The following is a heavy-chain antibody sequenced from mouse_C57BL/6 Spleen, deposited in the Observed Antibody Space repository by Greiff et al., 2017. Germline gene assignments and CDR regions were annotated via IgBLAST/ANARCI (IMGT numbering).Heavy chain of an antibody. J-gene: IGHJ2*01. Sequence: EVMLVESGGGLVKPGGSLKLSCAASGFTFSSYAMSWVRQTPEKRLEWVATISDGGSYTYYPDNVKGRFTISRDNAKTNLYLQMSHLTSEDTAMYCGARELDGSTFDYWGQGTTLTVSS. D-gene: IGHD1-1*01. CDR3: ARELDGSTFDY. CDR1: GFTFSSYA. CDR2: ISDGGSYT. V-gene: IGHV5-4*01.